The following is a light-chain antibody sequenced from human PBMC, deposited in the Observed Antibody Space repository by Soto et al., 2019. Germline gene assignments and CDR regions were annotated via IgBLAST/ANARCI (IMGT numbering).Light chain of an antibody. CDR2: DAS. Sequence: EIVLTQSPGTLSLSPGERATLSCRASQTVNNNYVAWYQQKPGQAPRLLIYDASNRATGIPARFSGSGSGTDFTLTISSLEPEDFAVYYCQQRSNWITFGQGTRLEIK. CDR1: QTVNNNY. CDR3: QQRSNWIT. V-gene: IGKV3-11*01. J-gene: IGKJ5*01.